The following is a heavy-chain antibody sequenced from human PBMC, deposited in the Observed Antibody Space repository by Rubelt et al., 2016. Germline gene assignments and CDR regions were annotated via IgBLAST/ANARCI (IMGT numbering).Heavy chain of an antibody. CDR2: IYHSGST. CDR3: ARDGRRIAAPQNFWFFDL. V-gene: IGHV4-4*02. D-gene: IGHD6-13*01. Sequence: QVQLQESGPGLVKPSGTLSLTCAVSGGSIISSNWWSWVRQPPGKGLEWIGEIYHSGSTNYNPSLKSRVTISVDNSKNQFSLKLSSVTAADTAVYYCARDGRRIAAPQNFWFFDLWGRGTLVTVAS. CDR1: GGSIISSNW. J-gene: IGHJ2*01.